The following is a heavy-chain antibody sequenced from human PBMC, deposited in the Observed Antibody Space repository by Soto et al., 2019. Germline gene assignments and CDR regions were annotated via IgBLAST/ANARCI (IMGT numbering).Heavy chain of an antibody. D-gene: IGHD3-16*01. CDR2: IIPIFATA. J-gene: IGHJ6*02. CDR1: GGTFSSYA. V-gene: IGHV1-69*12. Sequence: QVQLVQSGAEVKKPGSSVKVSCKASGGTFSSYAINWVRQAPGQGLEWMGGIIPIFATADYAQKFQGRVTITADESTSTAYMELSSLRSEDTAVYYWAQCLLGVNYNNGMDVWGQGTTVTVSS. CDR3: AQCLLGVNYNNGMDV.